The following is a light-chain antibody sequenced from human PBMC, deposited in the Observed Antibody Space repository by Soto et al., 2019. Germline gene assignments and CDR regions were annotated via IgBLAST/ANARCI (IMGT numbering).Light chain of an antibody. CDR1: SSDVGGYNY. Sequence: QSALTQPASVSGSPGQSITISCTGTSSDVGGYNYVSWYQQHPGKAPKLMIYEVSNRPSGVSNRFSGSKSGNTASLTISGLQAEDEADYYCTPYTSSINYVFRPGTKLTV. CDR3: TPYTSSINYV. V-gene: IGLV2-14*01. CDR2: EVS. J-gene: IGLJ1*01.